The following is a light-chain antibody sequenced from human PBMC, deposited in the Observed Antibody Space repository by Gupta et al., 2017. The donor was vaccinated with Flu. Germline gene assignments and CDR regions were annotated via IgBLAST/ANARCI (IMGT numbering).Light chain of an antibody. CDR2: KSN. V-gene: IGLV1-47*01. CDR1: NSNVGINY. Sequence: QSVLTQPPSTSGTPGQRVTSSSSGGNSNVGINYVSWYQQLPGAAPKLIIYKSNQRPSGVPDRFSGSKTGTSTALAISGLRSEDEAAYYYATWDDSLCAVVFGGGTKLTVL. CDR3: ATWDDSLCAVV. J-gene: IGLJ2*01.